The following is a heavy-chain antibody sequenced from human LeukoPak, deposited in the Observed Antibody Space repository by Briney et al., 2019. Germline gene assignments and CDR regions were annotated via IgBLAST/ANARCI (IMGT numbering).Heavy chain of an antibody. D-gene: IGHD3-22*01. J-gene: IGHJ4*02. CDR1: GFTFSSYW. Sequence: QAGGSLRLSCAASGFTFSSYWMSWVRQAPGKGLEWVANIKQDGSEKYYVDSVKGRFTISRDNAKNSLYLQMNSLRAEDTAVYYCARDSNYYDSSGYPPGDYWGQGTLVTVSS. V-gene: IGHV3-7*01. CDR3: ARDSNYYDSSGYPPGDY. CDR2: IKQDGSEK.